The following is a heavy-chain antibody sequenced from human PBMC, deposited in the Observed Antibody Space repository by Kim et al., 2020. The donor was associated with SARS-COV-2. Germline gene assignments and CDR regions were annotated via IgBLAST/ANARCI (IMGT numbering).Heavy chain of an antibody. CDR2: ISWNSGSI. CDR1: GFTFDDYA. CDR3: AKDVKWELLLFLDY. Sequence: GGSLRLSCAASGFTFDDYAMHWVRQAPGKGLEWVSGISWNSGSIGYADSVKGRFTISRDNAKNSLYLQMNSLRAEDTALYYCAKDVKWELLLFLDYWGQGTLVTVSS. D-gene: IGHD1-26*01. V-gene: IGHV3-9*01. J-gene: IGHJ4*02.